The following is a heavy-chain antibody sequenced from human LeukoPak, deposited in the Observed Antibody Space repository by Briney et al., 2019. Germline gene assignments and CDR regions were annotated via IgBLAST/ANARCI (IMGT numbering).Heavy chain of an antibody. CDR2: ITSSSSPI. CDR3: ARGTVTADY. D-gene: IGHD4-17*01. J-gene: IGHJ4*02. CDR1: GFTFSSYS. Sequence: GGSLRLSCAASGFTFSSYSMNWVRQAPGKGLEWVSYITSSSSPIYYAASVKGRFTISRDNAKNLLYLQMNSLRDEDTAVYYCARGTVTADYWGQGTLVTVSS. V-gene: IGHV3-48*02.